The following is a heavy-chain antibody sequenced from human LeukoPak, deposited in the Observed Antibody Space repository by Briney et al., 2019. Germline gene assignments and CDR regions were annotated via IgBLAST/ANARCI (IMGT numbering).Heavy chain of an antibody. V-gene: IGHV3-66*04. J-gene: IGHJ4*02. D-gene: IGHD6-6*01. CDR2: IYSGGST. CDR3: AKPEYSSSSFFDY. Sequence: GGSLRLSCAASGFTVSSNYMSRVRQAPGKGLEWVSVIYSGGSTYYADSVKGRFTISRDNSKNTLYLQMNSLRAEDTAVYYCAKPEYSSSSFFDYWGQGTLVTVSS. CDR1: GFTVSSNY.